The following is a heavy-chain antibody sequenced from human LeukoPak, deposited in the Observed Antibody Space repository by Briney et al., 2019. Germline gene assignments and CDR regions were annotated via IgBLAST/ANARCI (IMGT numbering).Heavy chain of an antibody. D-gene: IGHD4-11*01. CDR2: VYYSGIT. J-gene: IGHJ4*02. CDR3: ARSDYSGYFDY. CDR1: GGSVNNNAYY. V-gene: IGHV4-39*01. Sequence: SETLSLTCTVSGGSVNNNAYYWGWVRQPPGKGLEYIGNVYYSGITYYNPSLQSRVTISVDTSNNQFSLKLSSVTAADTAVYYCARSDYSGYFDYWGRGTLVSVSS.